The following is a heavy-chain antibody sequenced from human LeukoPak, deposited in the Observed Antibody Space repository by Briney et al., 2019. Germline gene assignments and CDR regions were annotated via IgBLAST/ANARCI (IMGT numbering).Heavy chain of an antibody. J-gene: IGHJ5*02. CDR2: IYPGDSET. D-gene: IGHD6-13*01. Sequence: GESLKISCKGSGYSFTTYWIGWVRQMPGKGLEWMGIIYPGDSETRYSPTFQGRVTISADKSISTAYLQWSSLKASDTAMYYCARTIAAAGLGRFDPWGQGTLVTVSS. V-gene: IGHV5-51*01. CDR1: GYSFTTYW. CDR3: ARTIAAAGLGRFDP.